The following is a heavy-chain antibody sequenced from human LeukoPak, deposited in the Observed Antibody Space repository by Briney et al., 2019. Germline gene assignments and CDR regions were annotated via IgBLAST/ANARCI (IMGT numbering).Heavy chain of an antibody. CDR3: AGDLGYCSSASCYRGTPDY. CDR2: INPNSGGT. J-gene: IGHJ4*02. V-gene: IGHV1-2*02. CDR1: GGTFSSYA. Sequence: ASVKVSCKASGGTFSSYAISWVRQAPGQGLEWMGWINPNSGGTKYAQKFQGRVTMTRDTSISTAYMELSRLTSDDTAVYYCAGDLGYCSSASCYRGTPDYWGQGTLVTVSS. D-gene: IGHD2-2*02.